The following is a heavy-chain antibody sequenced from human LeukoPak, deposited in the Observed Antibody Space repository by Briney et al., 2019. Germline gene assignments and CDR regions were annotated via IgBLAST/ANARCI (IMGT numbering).Heavy chain of an antibody. D-gene: IGHD5-24*01. J-gene: IGHJ5*02. CDR2: IYYSGST. CDR1: GGSISSSSYY. CDR3: ARDRSGRDGYNSKWWFDP. V-gene: IGHV4-39*07. Sequence: SSETLSLTCTVSGGSISSSSYYWGWIRQPPGKGLEWIGSIYYSGSTYYNPSLKSRVTISVDTSKNQFSLKLSSVTAADTAVYYCARDRSGRDGYNSKWWFDPWGQGTLVTVSS.